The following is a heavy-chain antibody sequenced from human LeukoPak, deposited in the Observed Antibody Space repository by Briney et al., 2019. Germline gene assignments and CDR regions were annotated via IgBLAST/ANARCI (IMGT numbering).Heavy chain of an antibody. CDR3: ARGWTSLDAFDI. CDR1: GFTFDDYG. CDR2: INWNGGSI. V-gene: IGHV3-20*04. Sequence: PGGSLRLSCAASGFTFDDYGMSWVRQAPGEGLEWVSGINWNGGSIGYADSVKGRFTISRDNAKNSLYLQMNSLRAEDTALYYCARGWTSLDAFDIWGQGTMVTVSS. D-gene: IGHD3/OR15-3a*01. J-gene: IGHJ3*02.